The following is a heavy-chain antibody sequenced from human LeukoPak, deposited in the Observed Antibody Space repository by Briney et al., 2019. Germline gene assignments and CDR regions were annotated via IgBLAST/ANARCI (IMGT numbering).Heavy chain of an antibody. CDR1: GFSLSTSGVG. Sequence: ESGPTLVKPTQTLTLTCTFSGFSLSTSGVGVGWIRQPPGKALEWLALLYWDDAKRYSPSLKSRLTITKDTSKNQVVLTMTNMDPVDTATYFCAHKAAVAGLFDYWGQGTLVTVSS. D-gene: IGHD6-19*01. J-gene: IGHJ4*02. V-gene: IGHV2-5*02. CDR3: AHKAAVAGLFDY. CDR2: LYWDDAK.